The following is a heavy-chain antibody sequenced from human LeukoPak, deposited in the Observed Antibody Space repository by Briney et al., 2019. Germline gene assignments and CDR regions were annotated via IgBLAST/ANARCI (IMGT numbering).Heavy chain of an antibody. CDR1: GGTFSSYA. V-gene: IGHV1-69*13. D-gene: IGHD3-22*01. Sequence: SVKVSCKASGGTFSSYAISWVRQAPGQGLEWMGGIIPIFGTTNYAQKFQGRVTITADESTSTAYMELSSLRSEDTAVYYCARDLVPYYYDSSGHSRWAFDIWGQGTMVTVSS. J-gene: IGHJ3*02. CDR2: IIPIFGTT. CDR3: ARDLVPYYYDSSGHSRWAFDI.